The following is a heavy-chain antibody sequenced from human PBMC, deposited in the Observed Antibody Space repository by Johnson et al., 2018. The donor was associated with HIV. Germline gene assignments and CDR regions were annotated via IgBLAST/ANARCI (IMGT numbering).Heavy chain of an antibody. D-gene: IGHD6-6*01. J-gene: IGHJ3*02. CDR2: ISYDGSTE. V-gene: IGHV3-30*18. CDR3: AKRVPSKQLVDAFDI. Sequence: QVQLVESGGGLVQPGGSLRLSCAASGFTFSSYGMHWVRQAPGKGLEWVVAISYDGSTEYYADSVQGRFTISRDKSKNTLYLQMNSLRAEDTALYYCAKRVPSKQLVDAFDIWGQGTMVTVSS. CDR1: GFTFSSYG.